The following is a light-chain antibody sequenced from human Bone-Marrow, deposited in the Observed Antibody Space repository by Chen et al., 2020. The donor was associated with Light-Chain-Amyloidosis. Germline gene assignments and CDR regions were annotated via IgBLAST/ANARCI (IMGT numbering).Light chain of an antibody. V-gene: IGLV2-14*01. Sequence: QSALTQPASVSGSPAQSITISCTGTSSDVGGDNHVSWYPQHPDKAPKLMIYEVTNRPSWVPDRFSGSKSDNTASLTISGLQTEDEADYFCSSYTITNTLVFGSGTRVTVL. CDR3: SSYTITNTLV. J-gene: IGLJ1*01. CDR2: EVT. CDR1: SSDVGGDNH.